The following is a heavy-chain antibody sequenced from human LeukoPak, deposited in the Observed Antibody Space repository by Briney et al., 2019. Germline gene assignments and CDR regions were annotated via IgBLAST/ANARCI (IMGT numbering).Heavy chain of an antibody. D-gene: IGHD5-24*01. CDR3: ARRRDGYNYVGTDY. V-gene: IGHV5-51*01. J-gene: IGHJ4*02. CDR1: GYSFTNYW. Sequence: GESLKISCKGGGYSFTNYWIVWVRQMPGKGLEWMGVIYYDDSETQYSPSFQGQVTISADKSISTAYLQWSSLKASDTAMYYCARRRDGYNYVGTDYWGQGTLVTVSS. CDR2: IYYDDSET.